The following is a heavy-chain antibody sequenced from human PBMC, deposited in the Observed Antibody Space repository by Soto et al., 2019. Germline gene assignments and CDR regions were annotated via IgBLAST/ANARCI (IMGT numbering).Heavy chain of an antibody. V-gene: IGHV4-39*01. CDR1: GGSISSSRYY. CDR3: ARPKRTTVTNYYYYYYMDV. D-gene: IGHD4-17*01. CDR2: IYYSGST. Sequence: SETLYLTCTVSGGSISSSRYYWVWIRQPPGKGLEWIGSIYYSGSTYYNPSLKSRVTISVDTSKNQFSLKLSSVTAADTAVYYCARPKRTTVTNYYYYYYMDVWGKGTTVT. J-gene: IGHJ6*03.